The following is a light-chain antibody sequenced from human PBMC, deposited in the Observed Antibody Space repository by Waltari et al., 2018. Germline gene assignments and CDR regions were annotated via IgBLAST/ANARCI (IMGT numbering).Light chain of an antibody. CDR2: GTS. Sequence: EIVLTQSPGTLSLSPGERATLSCRASQSVTSNSLTWYQQKRGQAPRLLIYGTSSRVTGIPDGFSGSGSATDFTLTISRLEPEDFAVYYCQQYDGEVVTFGGGTKVEI. V-gene: IGKV3-20*01. CDR1: QSVTSNS. CDR3: QQYDGEVVT. J-gene: IGKJ4*01.